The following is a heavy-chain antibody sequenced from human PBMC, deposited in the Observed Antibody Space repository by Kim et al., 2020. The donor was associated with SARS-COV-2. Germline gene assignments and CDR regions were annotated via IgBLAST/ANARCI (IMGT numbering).Heavy chain of an antibody. V-gene: IGHV4-4*02. CDR3: ARDFVAAAGTGFDY. J-gene: IGHJ4*02. D-gene: IGHD6-13*01. Sequence: YNPSLKSRVTISVDKSKNQFSLKLSSVTAADTAVYYCARDFVAAAGTGFDYWGQGTLVTVSS.